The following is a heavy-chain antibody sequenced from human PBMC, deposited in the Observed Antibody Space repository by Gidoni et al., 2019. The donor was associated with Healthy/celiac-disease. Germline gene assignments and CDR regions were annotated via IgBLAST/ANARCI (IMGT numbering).Heavy chain of an antibody. CDR2: IYYSGST. CDR3: ARQPRFLPDY. CDR1: GGSISSSSYY. D-gene: IGHD3-3*01. V-gene: IGHV4-39*01. Sequence: QLQLPESGPGLVKPSETLSLTCTVSGGSISSSSYYWGWIRQPPGKGLEWIGSIYYSGSTYYNPSLKSRVTISVDTSKNQFSLKLSSVTAADTAVYYCARQPRFLPDYWGQGTLVTVSS. J-gene: IGHJ4*02.